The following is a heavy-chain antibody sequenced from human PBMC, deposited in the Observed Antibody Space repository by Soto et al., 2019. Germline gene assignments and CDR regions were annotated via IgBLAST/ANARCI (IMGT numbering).Heavy chain of an antibody. D-gene: IGHD3-9*01. Sequence: EAHLAESGGGLVRPGGSLRLSCAASGFTFGSYSMNWVRQGPGKGLEWVCSISTSSSAIYYADSVKGRFTVSRDNAKNSLYLQMNSLTVEDTAIYYCARGCASYDILTGYYHYYYYGMDVWGQGTPVTV. CDR3: ARGCASYDILTGYYHYYYYGMDV. CDR1: GFTFGSYS. V-gene: IGHV3-21*01. J-gene: IGHJ6*02. CDR2: ISTSSSAI.